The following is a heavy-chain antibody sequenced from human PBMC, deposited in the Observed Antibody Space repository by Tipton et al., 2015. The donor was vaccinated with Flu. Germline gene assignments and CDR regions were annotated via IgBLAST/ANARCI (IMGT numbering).Heavy chain of an antibody. CDR2: INPSGST. J-gene: IGHJ3*02. Sequence: TLSLTCAVYGGSFSGYYWSWIRQPPGKGLEWIGEINPSGSTNYNPSLKSRVTISGDTSKNQVSLKLSSVTAADTAVYYCAAHCSGGSCSHAFDIWGQGTMVTVSS. D-gene: IGHD2-15*01. V-gene: IGHV4-34*01. CDR1: GGSFSGYY. CDR3: AAHCSGGSCSHAFDI.